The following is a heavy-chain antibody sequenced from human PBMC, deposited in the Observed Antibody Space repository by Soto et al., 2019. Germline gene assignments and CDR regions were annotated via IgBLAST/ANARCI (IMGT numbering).Heavy chain of an antibody. Sequence: PSETLSLTCTVSGGSIRSYYLSWIRQPPGKRLEWIGYIYYSGSTNYNPSLKSRVTISVDTSKNQFSLKLSSVTAADTAVYYCARDLRVHAFDIWGQGTMVTVSS. CDR1: GGSIRSYY. CDR3: ARDLRVHAFDI. V-gene: IGHV4-59*01. CDR2: IYYSGST. J-gene: IGHJ3*02.